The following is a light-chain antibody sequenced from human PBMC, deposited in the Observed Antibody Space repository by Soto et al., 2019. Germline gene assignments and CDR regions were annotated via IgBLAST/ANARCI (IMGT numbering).Light chain of an antibody. V-gene: IGKV3-11*01. CDR3: QQRSNWPPT. CDR1: QSVSSY. Sequence: EIVLTQSQANLSLSPGERATLSCRASQSVSSYLAWYQQKPGQAPRLLIYDASTRATGIPARFSGSGPGTDFTLTITSLEPEDFAVYDCQQRSNWPPTFGQGTKVDIK. J-gene: IGKJ1*01. CDR2: DAS.